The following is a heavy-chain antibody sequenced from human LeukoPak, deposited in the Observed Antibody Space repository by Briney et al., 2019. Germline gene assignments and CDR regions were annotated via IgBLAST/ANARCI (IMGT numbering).Heavy chain of an antibody. CDR1: GFLFSRCA. CDR3: AKVKSSLTLIGA. Sequence: GGSLRLSCAASGFLFSRCAMSWVRQAPGKGLEWVSSISGAGDIAHYAESVKGRFTISRDNSGNTLYVQMDSLRAEDTAVYYCAKVKSSLTLIGAWGQGTLVTVTS. D-gene: IGHD2-8*01. CDR2: ISGAGDIA. V-gene: IGHV3-23*01. J-gene: IGHJ5*02.